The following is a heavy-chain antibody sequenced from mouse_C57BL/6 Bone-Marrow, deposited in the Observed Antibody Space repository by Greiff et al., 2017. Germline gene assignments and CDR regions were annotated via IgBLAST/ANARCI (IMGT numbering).Heavy chain of an antibody. J-gene: IGHJ3*01. V-gene: IGHV1-82*01. Sequence: VKLQESGPELVKPGASVKISCKASGYAFSSSWMNWVKQRPGKGLEWIGRIYPGDGDTNYNGKFKGKATLTADKSSSTAYMQLSSLTSEDSAVYFCARDYGGAYWGQGTLVTVSA. CDR1: GYAFSSSW. CDR2: IYPGDGDT. CDR3: ARDYGGAY. D-gene: IGHD1-1*01.